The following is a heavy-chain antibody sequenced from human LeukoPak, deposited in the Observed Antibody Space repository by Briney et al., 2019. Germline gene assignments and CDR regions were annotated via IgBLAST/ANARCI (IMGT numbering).Heavy chain of an antibody. Sequence: PGGSLRLSCAASGFIFNNYAMSWVRQAPGKGLEWVSSISGTGATTYYADSVKGRFAISRDNSKNTLYLQMSSLRAEDTAVYYCAKDQRFGDLDDYRGQGTLVTV. D-gene: IGHD3-10*01. CDR1: GFIFNNYA. CDR3: AKDQRFGDLDDY. J-gene: IGHJ4*02. CDR2: ISGTGATT. V-gene: IGHV3-23*01.